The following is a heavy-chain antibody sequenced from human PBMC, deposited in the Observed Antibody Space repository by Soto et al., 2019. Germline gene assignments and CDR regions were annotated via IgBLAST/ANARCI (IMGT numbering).Heavy chain of an antibody. J-gene: IGHJ4*02. D-gene: IGHD6-6*01. CDR1: GFTFSDYY. Sequence: GGSLRLSCVASGFTFSDYYMNWIRQAPGKGLEWVSYISSGAITIYYADSVKGRFTISRDNAKNSLYLQMNSLRAEDTAVYYCAGQYSSSSVEFWGQGTLVTVSS. CDR3: AGQYSSSSVEF. V-gene: IGHV3-11*01. CDR2: ISSGAITI.